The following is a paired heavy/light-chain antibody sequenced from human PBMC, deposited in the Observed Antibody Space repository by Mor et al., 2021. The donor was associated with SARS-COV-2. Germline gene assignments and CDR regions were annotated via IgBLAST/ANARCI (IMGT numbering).Light chain of an antibody. CDR1: QSLLYSNGYNY. V-gene: IGKV2-28*01. J-gene: IGKJ1*01. CDR2: LGS. Sequence: DIVMTQSPLSLPVTPGEPASISCRSSQSLLYSNGYNYLDWYMQKPGQSPQLLIYLGSNRASGVPDRFSGSGSGTDFTLKISRVEADDVGVYYCMQPLQIPWTFGQGTKVEIK. CDR3: MQPLQIPWT.
Heavy chain of an antibody. CDR1: GFTFSNAW. Sequence: EVQLVESGGGLVKPGGSLRLSCAASGFTFSNAWMSWVRQAPGKGLEWVGRIKSNRDGGTTDYAAPVKGRFTISRDDSDNTLNLQMDSLKIEDTGVYYCTTEYNWNYGGNYFGMDVWGQGTTVTVSS. J-gene: IGHJ6*02. D-gene: IGHD1-7*01. CDR3: TTEYNWNYGGNYFGMDV. CDR2: IKSNRDGGTT. V-gene: IGHV3-15*01.